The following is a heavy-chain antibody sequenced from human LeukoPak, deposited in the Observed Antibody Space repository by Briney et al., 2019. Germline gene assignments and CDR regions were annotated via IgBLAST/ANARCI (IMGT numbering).Heavy chain of an antibody. CDR2: IKQDGSEK. CDR3: ARDVVVPAALTYYYYYYMDV. CDR1: GFTFSSYW. Sequence: PGGSLRLSCAASGFTFSSYWMSWVRQAPGKGLEWVANIKQDGSEKYYVDSVKGRFTISRDNAKNSLYPQMNSLRAEDTAVYYCARDVVVPAALTYYYYYYMDVWGKGTTVTVSS. V-gene: IGHV3-7*01. D-gene: IGHD2-2*01. J-gene: IGHJ6*03.